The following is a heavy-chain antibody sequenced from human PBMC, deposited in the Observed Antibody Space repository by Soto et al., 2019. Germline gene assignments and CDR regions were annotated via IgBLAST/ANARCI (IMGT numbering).Heavy chain of an antibody. J-gene: IGHJ4*02. D-gene: IGHD3-16*02. CDR1: GGTFSSYA. V-gene: IGHV1-69*01. Sequence: QVQLVQSGAEVKKPGSSVKVSCKASGGTFSSYAISWVRQAPGQGLEWMGGIIPIFGTANYAQKFQGRVTITADESTGTAYMELSSLRSEDTAVYYCARIRHYYDYVWGSYRPGGRFDYWGQGTLVTVSS. CDR3: ARIRHYYDYVWGSYRPGGRFDY. CDR2: IIPIFGTA.